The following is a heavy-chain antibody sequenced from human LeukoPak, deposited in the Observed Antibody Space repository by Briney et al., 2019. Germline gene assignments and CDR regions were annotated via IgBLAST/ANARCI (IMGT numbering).Heavy chain of an antibody. CDR1: GFTFSNYS. CDR3: ARQAVARPFDL. V-gene: IGHV3-48*04. CDR2: ISSSGSTI. Sequence: GGSLRLSCTASGFTFSNYSMNWVRQAPGKGLEWVSYISSSGSTIFYSDSVKGRFTISRDNAQSSLYLQMNSLRAGDTAVYYCARQAVARPFDLWGQGTMVAVSS. J-gene: IGHJ3*01.